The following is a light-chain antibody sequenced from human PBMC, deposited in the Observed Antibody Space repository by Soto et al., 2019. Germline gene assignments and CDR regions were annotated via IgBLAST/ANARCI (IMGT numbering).Light chain of an antibody. V-gene: IGLV2-23*02. CDR2: EVS. CDR3: CSYAGSSTLV. CDR1: SSDVGSYNF. J-gene: IGLJ1*01. Sequence: QSALTQPASVSGSPRQSITISCTGTSSDVGSYNFVSWYQQHPGKAPKLMIYEVSKRPSGVSNRFSGSKSGNTASLTISGLQAEDEADYYCCSYAGSSTLVFGTGTKLTVL.